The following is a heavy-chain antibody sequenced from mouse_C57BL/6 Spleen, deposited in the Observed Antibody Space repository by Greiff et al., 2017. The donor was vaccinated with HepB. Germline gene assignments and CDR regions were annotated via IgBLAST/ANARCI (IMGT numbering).Heavy chain of an antibody. CDR2: IYPRSGNT. Sequence: VQLQQSGAELARPGASVKLSCKASGYTFTSYGISWVKQRTGQGLEWIGEIYPRSGNTYYNEKFKGKATLTADKSSSTAYMELRSLTSEDSAVHFCARAPITTVEDYFDYWGQGTTLTVSS. V-gene: IGHV1-81*01. J-gene: IGHJ2*01. D-gene: IGHD1-1*01. CDR3: ARAPITTVEDYFDY. CDR1: GYTFTSYG.